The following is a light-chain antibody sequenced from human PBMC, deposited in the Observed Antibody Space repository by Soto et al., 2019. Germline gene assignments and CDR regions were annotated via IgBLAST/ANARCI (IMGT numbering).Light chain of an antibody. J-gene: IGKJ4*01. CDR2: GAS. CDR1: QAVSSNY. CDR3: LQHNSYPLT. V-gene: IGKV3-20*01. Sequence: ALTQSPGTLSSSPGERATLSCRASQAVSSNYLAWYQQKPGQAPRLLISGASGRATGVPDRFSGSGSGTDFTLTIDRLESEDFATYYCLQHNSYPLTFGGGTKVEIK.